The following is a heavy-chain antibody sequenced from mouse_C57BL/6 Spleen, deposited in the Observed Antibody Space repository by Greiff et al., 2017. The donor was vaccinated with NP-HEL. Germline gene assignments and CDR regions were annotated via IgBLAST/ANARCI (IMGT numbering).Heavy chain of an antibody. D-gene: IGHD4-1*01. Sequence: QVQLQQPGAELVRPGSSVKLSCKASGYTFTSYWMHWVKQRPIQGLEWIGNIDPSDSETHYNQKFKDKATLTVDKSSSTAYMQLSSLTSEDSAVYYCARRTGKGEGCFDYWGQGTTLTVSS. CDR2: IDPSDSET. J-gene: IGHJ2*01. V-gene: IGHV1-52*01. CDR3: ARRTGKGEGCFDY. CDR1: GYTFTSYW.